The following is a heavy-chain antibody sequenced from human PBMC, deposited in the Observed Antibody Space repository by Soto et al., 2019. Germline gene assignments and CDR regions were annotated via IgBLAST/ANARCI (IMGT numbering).Heavy chain of an antibody. CDR3: ARELAGYYSYYYGIDV. CDR1: GGSISSGDSY. Sequence: SETLSLTCTVSGGSISSGDSYWWWMRPSPGQGLEWIGYIVRSGSPSYNPPLESPVIISVDPSKSQHALKLNSLAAEHRAVYYCARELAGYYSYYYGIDVWGQGTPVTVSS. J-gene: IGHJ6*02. CDR2: IVRSGSP. V-gene: IGHV4-30-4*01.